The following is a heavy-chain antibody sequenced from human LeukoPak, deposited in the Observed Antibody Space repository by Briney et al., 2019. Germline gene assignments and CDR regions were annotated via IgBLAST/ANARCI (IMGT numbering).Heavy chain of an antibody. CDR3: ARAAVAGSGDY. J-gene: IGHJ4*02. D-gene: IGHD6-19*01. V-gene: IGHV4-30-4*01. CDR2: IYYSGST. CDR1: GGSISSGDYY. Sequence: PSQTLSLTCTVSGGSISSGDYYWGCIRQPPGKGLEWIGYIYYSGSTYYNPSLKSRVTISVDTSKNQFSLKLSSVTAADTAVYYCARAAVAGSGDYWGQGTLVTVSS.